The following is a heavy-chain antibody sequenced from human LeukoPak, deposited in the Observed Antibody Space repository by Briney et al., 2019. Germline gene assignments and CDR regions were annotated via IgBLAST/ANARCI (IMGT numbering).Heavy chain of an antibody. CDR1: GYTFTSYG. D-gene: IGHD3-22*01. Sequence: ASVKVSCKASGYTFTSYGISWVRQAPGQGLEWMGWISAYNGNTNYAQKLQGRVTMTTDTSTSTAYMELSSLRSEDTAVYYCARDLGYYDSSGYSSDLWGRGTLVTVSS. V-gene: IGHV1-18*01. CDR3: ARDLGYYDSSGYSSDL. CDR2: ISAYNGNT. J-gene: IGHJ2*01.